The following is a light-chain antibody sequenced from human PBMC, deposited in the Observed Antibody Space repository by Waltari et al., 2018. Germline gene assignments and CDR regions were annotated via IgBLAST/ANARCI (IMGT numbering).Light chain of an antibody. CDR1: KLGDKY. CDR3: QAWDSSTVV. J-gene: IGLJ2*01. CDR2: QDS. Sequence: SYELTQPPSVSVSPGQTDSITCSGDKLGDKYACLYQQKPGQSPVLVIYQDSKRPSGIPERFSGSNSGNTATLTISGTQAMDEADYYCQAWDSSTVVFGGGTKLTVL. V-gene: IGLV3-1*01.